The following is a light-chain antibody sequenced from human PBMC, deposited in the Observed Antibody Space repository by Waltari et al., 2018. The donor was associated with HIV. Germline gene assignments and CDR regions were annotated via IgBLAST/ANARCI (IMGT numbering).Light chain of an antibody. CDR3: NSRDSSGNHWV. J-gene: IGLJ3*02. V-gene: IGLV3-19*01. CDR2: GKN. CDR1: SLRTYY. Sequence: SSELTQDPAVSVVLGQTVRISCQGDSLRTYYASWYQQKLGQAPVLVIYGKNNRPSGSPDRFSGSSSGNTASLTITGAQAEDEADYYCNSRDSSGNHWVFGGGTKLTVL.